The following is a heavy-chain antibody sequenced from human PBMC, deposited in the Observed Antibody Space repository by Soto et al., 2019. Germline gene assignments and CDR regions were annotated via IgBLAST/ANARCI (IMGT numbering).Heavy chain of an antibody. J-gene: IGHJ5*02. Sequence: QVQLVQSGAEVKKPGASVKVSCKASGYTFTGYYMHWVRQAPGQGLEWMGWINPNSGGTNYAQKFQGRVTMTRDTSISTAYMELSRLRSDDTAVYYCASSMIVVVTETLNWFDPWGQGTLVTVSS. V-gene: IGHV1-2*02. D-gene: IGHD3-22*01. CDR3: ASSMIVVVTETLNWFDP. CDR1: GYTFTGYY. CDR2: INPNSGGT.